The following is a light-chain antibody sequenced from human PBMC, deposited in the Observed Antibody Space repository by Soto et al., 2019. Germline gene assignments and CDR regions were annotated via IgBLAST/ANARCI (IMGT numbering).Light chain of an antibody. Sequence: QSVLTQPPSVSGAPGQRVTISCTGSSSNIGAGYDVHWYQQLPGTAPKLLIYGNSNRPSGVPDRFSGSKSGTSASLAITGLQAEEEADYYCQSYDSSVSGSVVFGGGTKVTVL. CDR3: QSYDSSVSGSVV. V-gene: IGLV1-40*01. CDR1: SSNIGAGYD. J-gene: IGLJ2*01. CDR2: GNS.